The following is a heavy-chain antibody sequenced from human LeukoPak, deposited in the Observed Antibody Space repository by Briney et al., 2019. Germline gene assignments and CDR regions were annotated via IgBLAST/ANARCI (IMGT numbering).Heavy chain of an antibody. D-gene: IGHD3-22*01. V-gene: IGHV3-30-3*01. CDR1: GFTFSSYA. CDR3: AKERPYYYDSSGYYFIDY. CDR2: ISYDGSNK. J-gene: IGHJ4*02. Sequence: GGSLRLSCAASGFTFSSYAMHWVRQAPGKGLEWVAVISYDGSNKYYADSVKGRFTISRDNSKNTLYLQMNSLRAEDTAVYYCAKERPYYYDSSGYYFIDYWGQGTLVTVSS.